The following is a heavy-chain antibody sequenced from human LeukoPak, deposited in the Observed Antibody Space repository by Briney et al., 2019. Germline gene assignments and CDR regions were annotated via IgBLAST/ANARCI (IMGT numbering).Heavy chain of an antibody. J-gene: IGHJ3*01. CDR2: ITSYNGNT. CDR3: ARGRSGSSSWYGEDAFDF. Sequence: ASVKVSCKTSAYIFSSYGINWVRQAPGQGLEWVGWITSYNGNTKYAQRFQDRVKMTTERSTSTVYMELKSLTSDDTAVYYCARGRSGSSSWYGEDAFDFWGQGTMVTVSS. D-gene: IGHD6-13*01. CDR1: AYIFSSYG. V-gene: IGHV1-18*01.